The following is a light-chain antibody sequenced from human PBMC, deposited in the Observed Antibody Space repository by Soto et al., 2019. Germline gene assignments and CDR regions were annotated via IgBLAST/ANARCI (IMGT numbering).Light chain of an antibody. CDR1: SSNIGAGYD. V-gene: IGLV1-40*01. CDR3: QSYDSSLSSVV. Sequence: QSVLTQPPSVSGAPGQRVTISCTGSSSNIGAGYDVHWYQRLPGTAPKLLIYGNSNRPSGVPDRFSGSKSGTSASLAITGLQAEDEADYYCQSYDSSLSSVVFGGGTKVAV. CDR2: GNS. J-gene: IGLJ2*01.